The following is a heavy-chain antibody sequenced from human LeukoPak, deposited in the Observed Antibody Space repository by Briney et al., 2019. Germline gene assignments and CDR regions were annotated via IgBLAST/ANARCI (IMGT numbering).Heavy chain of an antibody. Sequence: ASVKVSCKASGYTFTGYYMHWVRQAPGQGLEWMGWINPNSGGTNYAQKFQGRVTMTRDTSTSTVYMELSSLRSEDTAVYYCAHAVEDAFDIWGQGTMVTVTS. CDR1: GYTFTGYY. D-gene: IGHD6-19*01. V-gene: IGHV1-2*02. J-gene: IGHJ3*02. CDR3: AHAVEDAFDI. CDR2: INPNSGGT.